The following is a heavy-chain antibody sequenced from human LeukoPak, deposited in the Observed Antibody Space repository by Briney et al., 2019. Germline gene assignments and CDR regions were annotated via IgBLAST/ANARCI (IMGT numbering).Heavy chain of an antibody. CDR3: ARTRHYDILTGYQEAAGAFDI. D-gene: IGHD3-9*01. V-gene: IGHV5-10-1*01. CDR2: IDPSDSYT. J-gene: IGHJ3*02. Sequence: GESLEISCKGSGYSFTSYCISWVRQMPGKGLEWMGRIDPSDSYTNYSPSFQGHVTISADESISTAYLQWSSLKASDTAMYYCARTRHYDILTGYQEAAGAFDIWGQGTMVTVSS. CDR1: GYSFTSYC.